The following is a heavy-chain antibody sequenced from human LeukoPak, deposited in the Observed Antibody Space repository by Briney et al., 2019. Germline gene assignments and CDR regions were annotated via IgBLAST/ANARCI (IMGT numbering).Heavy chain of an antibody. D-gene: IGHD2-15*01. V-gene: IGHV1-8*01. J-gene: IGHJ5*02. Sequence: ASVKVSCKASGYTFTSYDINWVRQATGQGLEWMGWMNPNSGNTGYAQKFQGRVTMTRNTSISTAYMELSSLRSEDTAVYYCARVRPGRPRYCSGGSCYPPLGYNWFDPWGQGALVTVSS. CDR3: ARVRPGRPRYCSGGSCYPPLGYNWFDP. CDR1: GYTFTSYD. CDR2: MNPNSGNT.